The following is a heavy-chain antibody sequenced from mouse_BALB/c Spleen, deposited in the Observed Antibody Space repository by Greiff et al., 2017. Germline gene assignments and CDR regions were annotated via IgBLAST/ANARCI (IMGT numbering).Heavy chain of an antibody. CDR2: ISSGGSYT. Sequence: EVKLVESGGGLVKPGGSLKLSCAASGFTFSSYAMSWVRQTPEKRLEWVATISSGGSYTYYPDSVKGRFTISRDNAKNTLYLQMSSLRSEDTAMYYCAKVRRGYAMDYWGQGTSVTVSS. D-gene: IGHD2-14*01. CDR1: GFTFSSYA. J-gene: IGHJ4*01. CDR3: AKVRRGYAMDY. V-gene: IGHV5-9-3*01.